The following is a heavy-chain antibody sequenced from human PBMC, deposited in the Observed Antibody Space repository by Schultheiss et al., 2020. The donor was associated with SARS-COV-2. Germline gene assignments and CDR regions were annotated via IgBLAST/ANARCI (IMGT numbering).Heavy chain of an antibody. D-gene: IGHD6-19*01. V-gene: IGHV4-59*12. Sequence: SETLSLTCAVYGGSFSGYYWSWIRQPPGKGLEWIGYIYYSGSTNYNPSLKSRVTISVDKSKNQFSLKLSSVTAADTAVYYCARRRYSSGWYKPHDAFDIWGQGTMVTVSS. CDR2: IYYSGST. J-gene: IGHJ3*02. CDR1: GGSFSGYY. CDR3: ARRRYSSGWYKPHDAFDI.